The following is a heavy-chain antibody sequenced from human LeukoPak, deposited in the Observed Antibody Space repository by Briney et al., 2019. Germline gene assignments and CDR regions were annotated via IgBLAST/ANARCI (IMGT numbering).Heavy chain of an antibody. CDR2: IYTGGST. CDR3: ARSISYYGDYHHGMDV. D-gene: IGHD4-17*01. CDR1: GGSISSGSYY. Sequence: SETLSLTCTVSGGSISSGSYYWNWIRQPAGKGLEWIGRIYTGGSTNYNPSLKSRVTISVDTSKNQFSLKLSSVTAADTAVYYCARSISYYGDYHHGMDVWGQGTTVTVSS. J-gene: IGHJ6*02. V-gene: IGHV4-61*02.